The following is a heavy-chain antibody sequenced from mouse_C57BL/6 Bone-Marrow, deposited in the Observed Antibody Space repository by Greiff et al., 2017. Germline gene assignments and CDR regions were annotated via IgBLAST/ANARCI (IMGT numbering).Heavy chain of an antibody. Sequence: QVQLQQPGAELVKPGASVKMSCKASGYTFTSYWITWVKQRPGQGLEWIGEIYPCNGSTNYNETFKSKATLTVDTSSSPAYMQLSSLTSADSAVYAGASKGDSSGYRCGYWGQGTMVTVSA. CDR1: GYTFTSYW. CDR2: IYPCNGST. CDR3: ASKGDSSGYRCGY. J-gene: IGHJ3*01. V-gene: IGHV1-55*01. D-gene: IGHD3-2*02.